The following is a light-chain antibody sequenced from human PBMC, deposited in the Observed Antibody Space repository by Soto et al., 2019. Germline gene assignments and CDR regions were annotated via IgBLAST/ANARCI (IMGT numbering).Light chain of an antibody. Sequence: QSVLTQTPSVSGAPGQRVTISCTGSSSKIGAGYDVHWYQQLPGTAPKLLIYGNNNRPSGVPDRFSGSKSGTSASLAITGLHAEDEADYYCQSYDSSMSGSVFGGGTKLTVL. J-gene: IGLJ3*02. CDR3: QSYDSSMSGSV. V-gene: IGLV1-40*01. CDR2: GNN. CDR1: SSKIGAGYD.